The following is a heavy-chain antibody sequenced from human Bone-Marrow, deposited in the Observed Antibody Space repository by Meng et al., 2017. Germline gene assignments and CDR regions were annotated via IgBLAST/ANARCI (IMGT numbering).Heavy chain of an antibody. V-gene: IGHV3-11*06. D-gene: IGHD7-27*01. J-gene: IGHJ4*02. CDR1: GFTFSDYY. CDR3: ASAKPLLGY. Sequence: QEQLVEAGGGWVKPGGSLRLSCAASGFTFSDYYMSWIRLAPGKGLEWVSSISSSSSYIYYADSVKGRFTISRDNAKNSLYLQMNSLRAEDTAVYYCASAKPLLGYWGQGTLVTVSS. CDR2: ISSSSSYI.